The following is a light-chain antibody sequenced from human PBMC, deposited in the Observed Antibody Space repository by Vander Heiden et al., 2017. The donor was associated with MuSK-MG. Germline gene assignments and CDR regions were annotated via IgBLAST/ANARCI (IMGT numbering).Light chain of an antibody. Sequence: SYDLTQPLSVSVALGQPAVTAGGGTTLGTKNVQWYQQKPGPDPGVVIYRDSSRPSGIPDRFSGSNSRNAATLTISSAEAGDEAVYFCQVFGRTPVFGGGTNVTVL. CDR3: QVFGRTPV. J-gene: IGLJ3*02. CDR1: TLGTKN. V-gene: IGLV3-9*01. CDR2: RDS.